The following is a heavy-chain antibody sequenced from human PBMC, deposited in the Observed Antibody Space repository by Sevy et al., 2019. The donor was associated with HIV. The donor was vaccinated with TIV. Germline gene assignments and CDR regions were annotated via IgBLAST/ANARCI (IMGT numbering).Heavy chain of an antibody. CDR3: TRNGGAFDNGFDP. CDR2: ISGSGGSSI. CDR1: GFTLNNYA. V-gene: IGHV3-21*01. J-gene: IGHJ5*02. D-gene: IGHD2-8*01. Sequence: GGSLRLSCAASGFTLNNYAMNWVRQAPGKGLEWVSGISGSGGSSIYYADSVKGRFTISRDNAKNSLNLQMNSLRAEDTAVYYCTRNGGAFDNGFDPWGQGTLVTVSS.